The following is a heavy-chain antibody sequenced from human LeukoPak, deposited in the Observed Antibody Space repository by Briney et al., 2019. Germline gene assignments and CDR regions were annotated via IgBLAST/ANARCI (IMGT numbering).Heavy chain of an antibody. CDR3: ASAQEIAVAGSYFDY. CDR2: ISVYNGNT. V-gene: IGHV1-18*01. Sequence: GASVKVSCKSSGHTFTSYGINWVRQAPGQGLEWMGWISVYNGNTYHAQKFQGRITMTTDTSTSTAYMDLRSLRSDDTAVYYCASAQEIAVAGSYFDYWGQGTLVTVSS. J-gene: IGHJ4*02. CDR1: GHTFTSYG. D-gene: IGHD6-19*01.